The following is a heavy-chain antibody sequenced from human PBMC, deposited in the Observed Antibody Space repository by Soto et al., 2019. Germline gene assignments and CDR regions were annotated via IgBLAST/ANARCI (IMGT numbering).Heavy chain of an antibody. J-gene: IGHJ6*02. Sequence: SETLSLTCTVSGGSISSYYWSWIRQPPGKGLEWIGYISYSGSTNYNSSLKSRVTISVDTSKNQFSLKLSSVTAADTAVYYCARDGFSPSFYYYYGMYVWGQGTTVTVSS. D-gene: IGHD3-16*02. CDR2: ISYSGST. CDR1: GGSISSYY. V-gene: IGHV4-59*01. CDR3: ARDGFSPSFYYYYGMYV.